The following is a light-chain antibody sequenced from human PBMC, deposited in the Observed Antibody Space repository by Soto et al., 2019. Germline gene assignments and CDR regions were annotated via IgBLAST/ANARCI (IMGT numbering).Light chain of an antibody. Sequence: QLVLTQSPSASASLGASVKLTCTLSSGHSNYAIAWHQQLPEKGPRYLMKVNSDGSHSKGDGIPDRFSGSSSGAERYLSISSLHSENEADYYCQTWDTGTVLFGGGTQLTVL. CDR2: VNSDGSH. J-gene: IGLJ2*01. CDR1: SGHSNYA. V-gene: IGLV4-69*01. CDR3: QTWDTGTVL.